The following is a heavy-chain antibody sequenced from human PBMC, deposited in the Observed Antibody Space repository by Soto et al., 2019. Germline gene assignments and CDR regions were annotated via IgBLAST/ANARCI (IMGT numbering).Heavy chain of an antibody. CDR3: AKAISGWYYDY. D-gene: IGHD6-19*01. J-gene: IGHJ4*02. V-gene: IGHV3-30*18. CDR2: ISYDGSNK. Sequence: QVQLVESGGGVVQPGRSLRLSCAASGFTFSSYAMHWVRQAPGKGLEWVAVISYDGSNKYYADSVKGRFTISRDNSKNTLYLQMNSLRAEDTAVYYCAKAISGWYYDYRGQGTLVTVSS. CDR1: GFTFSSYA.